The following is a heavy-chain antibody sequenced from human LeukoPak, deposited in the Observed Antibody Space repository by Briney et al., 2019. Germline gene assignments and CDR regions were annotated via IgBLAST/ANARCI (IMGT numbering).Heavy chain of an antibody. D-gene: IGHD3-10*01. CDR2: IYHSGST. CDR3: ARGGEYYYGSGSYIPHDY. Sequence: PSETLSLTCTVSRYSISSGYYWGWIRQPPGKGLEWIGTIYHSGSTYYNPSLKSRVTISVDTSKNQFSLKLSSVTAADTAVYYCARGGEYYYGSGSYIPHDYWGQGTLVTVSS. V-gene: IGHV4-38-2*02. J-gene: IGHJ4*02. CDR1: RYSISSGYY.